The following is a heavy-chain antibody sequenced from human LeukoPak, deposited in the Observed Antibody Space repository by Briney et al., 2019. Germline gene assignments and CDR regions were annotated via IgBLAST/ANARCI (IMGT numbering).Heavy chain of an antibody. J-gene: IGHJ6*03. CDR2: ISYSGGT. Sequence: SQTLSLTCTVSSGSISSGDYYWSWIRQPPGKGLEWIGYISYSGGTYYNPSLKSRVTISVDTSKNQFSLRLTSVTAADTAVYYCARRHHYSYFMDVWGKGTTVTVSS. CDR3: ARRHHYSYFMDV. CDR1: SGSISSGDYY. V-gene: IGHV4-30-4*01.